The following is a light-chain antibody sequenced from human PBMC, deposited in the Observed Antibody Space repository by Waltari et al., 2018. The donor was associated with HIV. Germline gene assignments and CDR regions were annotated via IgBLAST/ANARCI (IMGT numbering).Light chain of an antibody. CDR2: EVN. V-gene: IGLV2-8*01. CDR1: SSDVGGSKY. J-gene: IGLJ3*02. CDR3: NSYAGSNNWV. Sequence: QSALTQPPSASGSPGQSVTISCTGTSSDVGGSKYVSWYQQHPGKAPKLMIYEVNKRPSGAPDRFSGSKSANTASRTVSGLQADDEADYYCNSYAGSNNWVFGGGTKLTVL.